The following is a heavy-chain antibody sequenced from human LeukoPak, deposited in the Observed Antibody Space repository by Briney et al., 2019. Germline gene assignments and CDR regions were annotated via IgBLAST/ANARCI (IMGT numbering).Heavy chain of an antibody. V-gene: IGHV3-30*18. CDR2: ISYDGSNK. CDR3: AKEDIVVVVAATVFDY. CDR1: GFTFSSYG. Sequence: PGGSLRLSCAASGFTFSSYGMHWVRQAPGKGLEWVAVISYDGSNKYYADSVKGRSTISRDNSKNTLYLQMNSLRAEDTAVYYCAKEDIVVVVAATVFDYWGQGTLVTVSS. D-gene: IGHD2-15*01. J-gene: IGHJ4*02.